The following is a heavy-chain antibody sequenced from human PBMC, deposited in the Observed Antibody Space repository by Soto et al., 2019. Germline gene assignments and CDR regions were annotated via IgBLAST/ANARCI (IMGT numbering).Heavy chain of an antibody. J-gene: IGHJ6*02. V-gene: IGHV1-46*01. Sequence: QVQLVQSGAEVKKPGASVKVSCKASGYTFTTYYMHWVRQAPGQGLEWMGIISPDGGRTSYAQKFQGRVTMTRDTSTSTVYMELSSLRSEDTAVYYCAKWDTHGIIPPPVGGNYYYYDMDVWGQGTTVTVSS. CDR1: GYTFTTYY. CDR2: ISPDGGRT. CDR3: AKWDTHGIIPPPVGGNYYYYDMDV. D-gene: IGHD5-18*01.